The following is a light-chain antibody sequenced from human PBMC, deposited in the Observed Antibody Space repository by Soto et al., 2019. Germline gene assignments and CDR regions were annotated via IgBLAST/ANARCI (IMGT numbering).Light chain of an antibody. V-gene: IGLV2-14*01. J-gene: IGLJ2*01. CDR3: SSYTSSTTLVV. CDR1: SSDVGAYNY. CDR2: DVN. Sequence: QTVVTQPASVSGSPGQPITISCSGTSSDVGAYNYVSWYQQHPGKAPKLMIYDVNSRPSGVSNRFSGSKSGNTASLTISGLQAEDEADYYCSSYTSSTTLVVFGGGTQLTVL.